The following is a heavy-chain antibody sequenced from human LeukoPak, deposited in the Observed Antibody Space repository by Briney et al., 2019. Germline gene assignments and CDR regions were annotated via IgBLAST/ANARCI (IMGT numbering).Heavy chain of an antibody. CDR1: GFTFSSYA. V-gene: IGHV3-30-3*01. J-gene: IGHJ4*02. CDR2: ISYDGSNK. CDR3: ARLHYGDSAPKLLDY. Sequence: GGSLRLSCAASGFTFSSYAMHWVRQAPGKGLEWVAVISYDGSNKYYADSVKGRLTISRDNSKNTLYLQMNSLRVEDTAVYYRARLHYGDSAPKLLDYWGQGILVTVSS. D-gene: IGHD4-17*01.